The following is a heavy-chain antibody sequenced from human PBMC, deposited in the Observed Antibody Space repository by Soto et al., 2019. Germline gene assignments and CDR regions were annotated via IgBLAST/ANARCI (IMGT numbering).Heavy chain of an antibody. CDR2: VSAYNGNT. CDR3: ARTELYYYYMDV. D-gene: IGHD1-26*01. Sequence: ASVKVSCKASGGTFSSYTISWVRQAPGQGLEWMGWVSAYNGNTNYAQKLQGRVTMTTDTSTSTAYMELRSLRSDDTAVYYCARTELYYYYMDVWGKGTTVTVSS. V-gene: IGHV1-18*01. CDR1: GGTFSSYT. J-gene: IGHJ6*03.